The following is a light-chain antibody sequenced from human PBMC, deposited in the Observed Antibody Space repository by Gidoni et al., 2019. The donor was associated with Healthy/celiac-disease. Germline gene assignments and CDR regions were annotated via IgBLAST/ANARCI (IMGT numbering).Light chain of an antibody. V-gene: IGKV1-33*01. J-gene: IGKJ4*01. CDR1: QDISNY. Sequence: DIQLTQSPSTLSASVADRVTLTCQASQDISNYLNWYQQKPGKAPKHLIYDASNLETGVPSRFSGSGSGTDFTITISSLQPEDIATYYCQQYDNLPLTFGGGTKVEIK. CDR3: QQYDNLPLT. CDR2: DAS.